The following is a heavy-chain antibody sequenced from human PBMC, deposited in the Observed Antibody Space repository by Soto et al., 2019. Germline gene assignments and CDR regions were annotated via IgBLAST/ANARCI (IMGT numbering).Heavy chain of an antibody. CDR3: ARSIVVVTALDY. CDR1: GYTFTSYA. CDR2: INAGNGNT. J-gene: IGHJ4*02. V-gene: IGHV1-3*05. Sequence: QVQLVQSGAEEKKPGPSVKVSCKASGYTFTSYAMHWVRQAPGQRLEWMGWINAGNGNTKYSQKFQGRVTITRDTSASTAYMEPSSLRSEDTAVYYCARSIVVVTALDYWGQGTLVTVSS. D-gene: IGHD2-21*02.